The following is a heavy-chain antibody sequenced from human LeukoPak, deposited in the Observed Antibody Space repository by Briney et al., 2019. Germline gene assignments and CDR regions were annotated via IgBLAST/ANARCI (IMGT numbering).Heavy chain of an antibody. Sequence: PGGSLRLSCAASGFTFSSYAMSWVRQAPGKGLEWVSAISGSGGSTYYADSVKGRFTISRDNSKNTLYLQMNSLRAEDTAVYYCAKDRRLAAAAIEYLQHWGQGTLVTVSS. D-gene: IGHD6-13*01. CDR3: AKDRRLAAAAIEYLQH. J-gene: IGHJ1*01. CDR2: ISGSGGST. CDR1: GFTFSSYA. V-gene: IGHV3-23*01.